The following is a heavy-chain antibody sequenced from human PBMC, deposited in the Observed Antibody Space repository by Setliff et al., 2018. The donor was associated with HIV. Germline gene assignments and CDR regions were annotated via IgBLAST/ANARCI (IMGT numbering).Heavy chain of an antibody. D-gene: IGHD3-22*01. CDR1: GGTFSNYA. CDR3: ARGAYYYDSSGYYPLYFDY. V-gene: IGHV1-69*05. J-gene: IGHJ4*02. Sequence: SVKVSCKASGGTFSNYAISWVRQAPGQGLEWMGGIIPIFGSINYAQKFQGRVTMTRDTSTSTVYMELSSLRSEDTAVYYCARGAYYYDSSGYYPLYFDYWGQGTLVTVSS. CDR2: IIPIFGSI.